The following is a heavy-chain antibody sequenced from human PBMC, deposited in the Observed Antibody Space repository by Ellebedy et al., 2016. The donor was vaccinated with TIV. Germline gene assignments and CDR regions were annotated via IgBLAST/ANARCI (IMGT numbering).Heavy chain of an antibody. J-gene: IGHJ4*02. V-gene: IGHV3-21*01. D-gene: IGHD6-19*01. CDR1: GITLSSYS. Sequence: GGSLRLXXAASGITLSSYSMNWLRQAPGKGLEWVSSIRSDSNSIYYADSVKGRFTISRDNAENSLYLQMNSLRAEDTAVYYCAREVAGNYFDHWGQGTLVTVSS. CDR2: IRSDSNSI. CDR3: AREVAGNYFDH.